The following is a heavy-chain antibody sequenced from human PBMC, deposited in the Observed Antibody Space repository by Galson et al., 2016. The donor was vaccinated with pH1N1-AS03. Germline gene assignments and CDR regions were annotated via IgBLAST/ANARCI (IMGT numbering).Heavy chain of an antibody. Sequence: ETLSLPCTVSGYSITTGHYWGWIRQPPGKGLEWIGSIYPGVNADYNPSFKSRVTISVDTSKNQFSLKLSSVTTADTAVYCCARSPRVISVAGTFPSRFDPWGQGTLVTVSS. D-gene: IGHD6-19*01. V-gene: IGHV4-38-2*02. J-gene: IGHJ5*02. CDR3: ARSPRVISVAGTFPSRFDP. CDR1: GYSITTGHY. CDR2: IYPGVNA.